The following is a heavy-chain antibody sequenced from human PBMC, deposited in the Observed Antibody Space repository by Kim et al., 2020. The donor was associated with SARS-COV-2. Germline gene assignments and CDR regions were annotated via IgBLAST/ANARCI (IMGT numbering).Heavy chain of an antibody. CDR3: ARLGAARSYYDYGMDV. V-gene: IGHV3-11*06. D-gene: IGHD6-6*01. J-gene: IGHJ6*02. Sequence: SVKGRFTISRDHAKDSLYLQMNSLRAEDTAVYYCARLGAARSYYDYGMDVRGQGTTVTVSS.